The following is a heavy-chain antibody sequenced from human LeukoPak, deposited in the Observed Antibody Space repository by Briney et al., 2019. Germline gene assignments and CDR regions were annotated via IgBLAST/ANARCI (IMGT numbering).Heavy chain of an antibody. CDR3: ARVSKPGWYDYYYMDV. D-gene: IGHD2/OR15-2a*01. CDR2: VSSDGSDQ. Sequence: LSLTCTVSGASISSSNSYWGWIRQPPGKGLEWMAVVSSDGSDQYYADSVQGRFTISRENSKNTLYLQMDNLRVEDTAVYYCARVSKPGWYDYYYMDVWGRGTTVIVSS. CDR1: GASISSSN. J-gene: IGHJ6*03. V-gene: IGHV3-30*04.